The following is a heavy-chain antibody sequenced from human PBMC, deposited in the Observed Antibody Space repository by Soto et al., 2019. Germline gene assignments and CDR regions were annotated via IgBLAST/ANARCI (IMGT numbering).Heavy chain of an antibody. CDR2: IYYSGST. Sequence: SETLSLTCSVSGGSISTVGHYWSWIRQPPGKGLEWIGYIYYSGSTNYNPSLKSRVTISVDTSKNQFSLKLSSVTAADTAVYYCARVVRFLETDWGQGTLVTVSS. CDR3: ARVVRFLETD. V-gene: IGHV4-61*08. CDR1: GGSISTVGHY. D-gene: IGHD3-3*01. J-gene: IGHJ4*02.